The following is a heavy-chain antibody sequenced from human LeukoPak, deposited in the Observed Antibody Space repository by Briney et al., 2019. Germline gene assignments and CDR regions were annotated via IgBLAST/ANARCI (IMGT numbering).Heavy chain of an antibody. CDR2: INRDRSST. J-gene: IGHJ4*02. CDR3: ARDNYGHFDY. Sequence: GGSRRLPCGVSGFTFSSFWMHWVRQAPGKALVWFSRINRDRSSTSYADSVKGRFTVSRDNAKKTLYLQMNSLRAEDTAVYYCARDNYGHFDYWGQGTLVTVSS. D-gene: IGHD4-17*01. CDR1: GFTFSSFW. V-gene: IGHV3-74*01.